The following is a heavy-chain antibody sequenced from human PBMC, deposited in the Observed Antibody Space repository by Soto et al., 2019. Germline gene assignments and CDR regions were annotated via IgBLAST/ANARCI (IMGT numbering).Heavy chain of an antibody. CDR3: TRPSVFGDLDY. CDR1: GFTFSGSA. J-gene: IGHJ4*02. CDR2: IRSKANSYAT. D-gene: IGHD3-10*01. V-gene: IGHV3-73*01. Sequence: GGSLRLSCAASGFTFSGSAMHWVRQASGKGLEWVGRIRSKANSYATAYAASVKGRFTISRDDSKNTAYLQMNSLKTEDTAVYYCTRPSVFGDLDYWGQGTLVTVSS.